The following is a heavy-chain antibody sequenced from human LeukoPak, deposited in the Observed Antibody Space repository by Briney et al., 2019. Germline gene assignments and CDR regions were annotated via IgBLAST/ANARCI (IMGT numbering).Heavy chain of an antibody. V-gene: IGHV3-53*01. CDR3: AREGRYGSGWYEG. CDR1: GFPLHSHY. Sequence: GSLEISFAAPGFPLHSHYLRWGRPAPGEGLGGGLVIYSGGSTYYADSVKGRFTISRDNSKNTLYLQMNSLRAEDTAVYYCAREGRYGSGWYEGWGQGTLVTVSS. CDR2: IYSGGST. J-gene: IGHJ4*02. D-gene: IGHD6-19*01.